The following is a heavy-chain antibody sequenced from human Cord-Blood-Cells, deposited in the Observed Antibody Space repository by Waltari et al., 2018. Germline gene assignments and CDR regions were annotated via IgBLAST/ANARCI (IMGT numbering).Heavy chain of an antibody. CDR1: GFTFSSYG. J-gene: IGHJ4*02. D-gene: IGHD2-21*02. CDR2: ISYDGSNK. CDR3: AKDSKKAIVVVTPDY. Sequence: QVQLVESGGGVVQPGRSLRLSCAASGFTFSSYGMHWVRQAPGKGLEWVAVISYDGSNKYYADSVKGRFTISRDNSKNTLYLQMNSLRAEDTAVYYCAKDSKKAIVVVTPDYWGQGTLVTVSS. V-gene: IGHV3-30*18.